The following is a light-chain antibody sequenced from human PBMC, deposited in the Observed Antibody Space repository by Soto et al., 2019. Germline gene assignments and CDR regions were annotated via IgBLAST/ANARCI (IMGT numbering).Light chain of an antibody. J-gene: IGLJ2*01. CDR3: SSFTSSITLV. CDR1: SSDVGGYDY. Sequence: QSALTQPASVSGSPGQSTTISCTGTSSDVGGYDYVSWYLQHPSKAPKLMIYDVSNPPSGVSNRFSGSKSGNTASLTISGLQAEDEADYYCSSFTSSITLVFGGGTKLTVL. V-gene: IGLV2-14*03. CDR2: DVS.